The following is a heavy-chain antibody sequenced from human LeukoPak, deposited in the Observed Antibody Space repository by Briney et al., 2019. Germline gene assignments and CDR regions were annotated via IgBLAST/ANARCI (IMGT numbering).Heavy chain of an antibody. V-gene: IGHV4-59*01. Sequence: SETLSLTCTVSGGTISSYYWSWIRQPPGKGLEGIGYIYYSGATNYKPSLQSRVTISVDTSKNQFSLKLSPVTAADTAVYYCARGVYIAAAQYGYWGQGTLVTVSS. J-gene: IGHJ4*02. CDR3: ARGVYIAAAQYGY. CDR1: GGTISSYY. D-gene: IGHD6-13*01. CDR2: IYYSGAT.